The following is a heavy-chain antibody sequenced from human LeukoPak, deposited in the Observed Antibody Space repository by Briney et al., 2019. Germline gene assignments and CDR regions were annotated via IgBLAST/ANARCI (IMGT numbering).Heavy chain of an antibody. CDR1: GCTFTSYY. V-gene: IGHV1-46*01. CDR2: INPSGGST. D-gene: IGHD5-12*01. J-gene: IGHJ4*02. CDR3: AREVATITVAAAGGIDY. Sequence: GASVKVSCKASGCTFTSYYMHWVRQAPGQGLEWMGIINPSGGSTSYAQKFQGRVTMTRDTSTSTVYMELSSLRSEDTAVYYCAREVATITVAAAGGIDYWGQGTLVTVSS.